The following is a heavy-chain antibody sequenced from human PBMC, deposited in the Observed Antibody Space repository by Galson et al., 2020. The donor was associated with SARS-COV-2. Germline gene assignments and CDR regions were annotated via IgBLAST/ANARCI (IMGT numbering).Heavy chain of an antibody. J-gene: IGHJ4*02. Sequence: GGSLRLSCVASGFTFSDYAITWVRQAPGKGLQWVASTSDSGGHTFYADFVEGQFTISRDNSKNSLFLQMNSLRDEDTAIYYCARRGDYFDYWGQGALVTVSS. CDR2: TSDSGGHT. CDR3: ARRGDYFDY. V-gene: IGHV3-23*01. D-gene: IGHD3-10*01. CDR1: GFTFSDYA.